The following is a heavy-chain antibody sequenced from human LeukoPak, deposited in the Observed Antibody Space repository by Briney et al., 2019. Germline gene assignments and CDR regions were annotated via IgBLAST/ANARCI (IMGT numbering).Heavy chain of an antibody. V-gene: IGHV3-7*03. CDR3: AKDHRDSGNYYYYYGMDV. J-gene: IGHJ6*02. CDR2: IKEDGTET. Sequence: GGSLRLSCAASGFMFSSNWMSWVRLAPGKGLEWVANIKEDGTETYYVDSVKGRFTISRDNAKNSLYLQMNSLRVEDTAVYYCAKDHRDSGNYYYYYGMDVWGQGTTVAVSS. CDR1: GFMFSSNW. D-gene: IGHD1-26*01.